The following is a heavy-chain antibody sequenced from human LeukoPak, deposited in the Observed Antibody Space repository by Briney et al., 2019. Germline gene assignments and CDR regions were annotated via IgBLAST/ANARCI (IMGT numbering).Heavy chain of an antibody. CDR1: GFTFSSYA. CDR2: ISGSGGST. CDR3: AKCSDSSGYYCYFDY. V-gene: IGHV3-23*01. Sequence: PGRSLRLSCAASGFTFSSYAMSWVRQAPGKGLEWVSAISGSGGSTYYADSVKGRFTISRDNSKNTLYLQMNSLRAEDTAVYYCAKCSDSSGYYCYFDYWGQGTLVTVSS. J-gene: IGHJ4*02. D-gene: IGHD3-22*01.